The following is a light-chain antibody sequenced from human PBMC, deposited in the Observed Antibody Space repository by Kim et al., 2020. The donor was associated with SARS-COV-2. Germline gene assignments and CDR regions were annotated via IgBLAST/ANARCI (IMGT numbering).Light chain of an antibody. CDR2: AAS. V-gene: IGKV1-39*01. CDR1: QSISRY. CDR3: QQCSTAPFLT. J-gene: IGKJ4*01. Sequence: DIQMTQSPSSLSASVGGRVTITGRASQSISRYLNWYQQQPGKAPKLLIYAASSLQSGVPSRFSGSGSGTDFTLTMSSLQPEDFATDYCQQCSTAPFLTFGGGTKVDFK.